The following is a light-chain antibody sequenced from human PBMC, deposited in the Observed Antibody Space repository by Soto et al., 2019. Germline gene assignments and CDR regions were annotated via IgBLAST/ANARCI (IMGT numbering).Light chain of an antibody. CDR2: AAS. J-gene: IGKJ2*01. V-gene: IGKV1-6*01. CDR3: LQDYYYPTT. Sequence: AIQMTQSPSSMSASVGDRVTITCRASQGIRNDLGVYQQKPGKAPKLLIYAASSLQSGVPSRFSDSGSGTDFTLTTSSLQPEDFATDYCLQDYYYPTTFGQETKLEIK. CDR1: QGIRND.